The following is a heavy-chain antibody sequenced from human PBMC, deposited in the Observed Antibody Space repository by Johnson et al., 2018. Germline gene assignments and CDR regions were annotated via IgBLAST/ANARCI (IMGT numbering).Heavy chain of an antibody. J-gene: IGHJ1*01. V-gene: IGHV3-74*02. Sequence: EVQLVESGGGLVQXGGSLRLSCAASGFTFSSYWMHWVRQAPGKGLMWVSRISGDGSSTTYADSVKGRFTVSRDNAKSTLYLQLNSLRAEDTAVYYCAISQAAYYGDYVGAEYFQHWGQGTLVTVSS. CDR2: ISGDGSST. CDR1: GFTFSSYW. CDR3: AISQAAYYGDYVGAEYFQH. D-gene: IGHD4-17*01.